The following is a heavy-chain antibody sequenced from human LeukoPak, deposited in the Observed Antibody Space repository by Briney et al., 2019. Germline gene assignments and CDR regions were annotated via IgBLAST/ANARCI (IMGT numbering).Heavy chain of an antibody. Sequence: PGGSLRLSCAASGFTFSSYGMHWVRQAPGKGLEWVAVISYDGSNKYYADSVKGRFTISRDNSKNTLYVQMNSLRAEDTAVYYCAKGMGSSWYAFDSWGQGTLVTVSS. CDR3: AKGMGSSWYAFDS. CDR2: ISYDGSNK. V-gene: IGHV3-30*18. D-gene: IGHD6-13*01. CDR1: GFTFSSYG. J-gene: IGHJ4*02.